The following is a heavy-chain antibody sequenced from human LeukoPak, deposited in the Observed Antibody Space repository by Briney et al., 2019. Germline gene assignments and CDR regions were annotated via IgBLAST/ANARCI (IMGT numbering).Heavy chain of an antibody. D-gene: IGHD5-18*01. V-gene: IGHV3-30*01. CDR1: GSTFSSYA. J-gene: IGHJ4*02. CDR2: ISYDGSNK. Sequence: PGGSLRLSCAASGSTFSSYAMHWVRQAPGKGLEWVAVISYDGSNKYYADSVKGRFTISRDNSKNTLYLQMNSLRAEDTAVYYCATPPRVDTAMAPIDYWGQGTLVTVSS. CDR3: ATPPRVDTAMAPIDY.